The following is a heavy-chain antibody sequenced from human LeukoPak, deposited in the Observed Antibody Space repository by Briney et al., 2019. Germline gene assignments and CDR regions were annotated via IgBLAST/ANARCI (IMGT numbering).Heavy chain of an antibody. D-gene: IGHD5-18*01. CDR3: ARHLSGVTGYSYGRGIDY. V-gene: IGHV3-7*01. Sequence: GGSLRLSCAASGFTVSSDYMGWVRQAPGKGLEWVANIKKDGSEDYYVDSVKGRFTISRDNAKKSLYLQMKSLRAEDTAVYYCARHLSGVTGYSYGRGIDYWGQGTLVTVSS. CDR2: IKKDGSED. J-gene: IGHJ4*02. CDR1: GFTVSSDY.